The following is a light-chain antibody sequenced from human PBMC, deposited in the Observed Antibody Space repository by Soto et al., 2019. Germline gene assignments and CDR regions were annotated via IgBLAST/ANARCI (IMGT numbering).Light chain of an antibody. CDR2: DAS. CDR3: QQYDNLPWT. V-gene: IGKV1-33*01. Sequence: DIQMTQSPSSLFASVGDRGTITCSASLDINNYLNWYQQKKGKXXKXXIYDASNLETGVPSRFSEIVSGTDFTFNISSLQPEDSETYYGQQYDNLPWTFGQGTKVDIK. J-gene: IGKJ1*01. CDR1: LDINNY.